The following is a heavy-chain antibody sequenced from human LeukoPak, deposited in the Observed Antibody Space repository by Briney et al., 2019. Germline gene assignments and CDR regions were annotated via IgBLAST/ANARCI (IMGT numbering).Heavy chain of an antibody. D-gene: IGHD2-15*01. V-gene: IGHV1-69*13. J-gene: IGHJ6*02. CDR3: ARPWVKYCSGGSCYDGMDV. CDR2: IIPIFGTA. CDR1: GGTFSSYA. Sequence: SVKVSCKASGGTFSSYAISWVRQAPGQGLEWMGGIIPIFGTANYAQKFQGRVTITADESTSTAYMELSSLRSEDTAVYYCARPWVKYCSGGSCYDGMDVWGQGATVTVSS.